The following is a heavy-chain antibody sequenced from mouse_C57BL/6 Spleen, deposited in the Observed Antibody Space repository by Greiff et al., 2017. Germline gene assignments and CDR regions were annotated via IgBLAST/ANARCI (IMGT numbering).Heavy chain of an antibody. Sequence: QVQLQQPGAELVMPGASVKLSCKASGYTFTSYWMHWVKQRPGQGLEWIGEIDPSDSYTNYNQKFKGKSTFTVDKSSSTAYMKLSSLTSEDYAVYDCASYYYVSIDYYAMCDWGQGTSVTVSS. CDR2: IDPSDSYT. CDR1: GYTFTSYW. V-gene: IGHV1-69*01. J-gene: IGHJ4*01. D-gene: IGHD1-1*01. CDR3: ASYYYVSIDYYAMCD.